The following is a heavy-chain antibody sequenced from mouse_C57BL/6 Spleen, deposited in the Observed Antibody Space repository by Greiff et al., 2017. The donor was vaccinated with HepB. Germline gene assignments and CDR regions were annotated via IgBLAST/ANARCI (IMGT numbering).Heavy chain of an antibody. Sequence: DVHLVESGGGLVQPKGSLKLSCAASGFTFNTYAMHWVRQAPGKGLEWVARIRSKSSNYATYYADSVKDSFTISRADSQSMLYLQMNNLKTEDTARYYRVRAYYSPYDYAMDYWGQGTSVTVSS. J-gene: IGHJ4*01. V-gene: IGHV10-3*01. D-gene: IGHD2-12*01. CDR2: IRSKSSNYAT. CDR1: GFTFNTYA. CDR3: VRAYYSPYDYAMDY.